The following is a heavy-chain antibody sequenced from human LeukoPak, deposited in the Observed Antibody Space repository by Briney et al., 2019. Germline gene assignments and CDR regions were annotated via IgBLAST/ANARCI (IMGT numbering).Heavy chain of an antibody. V-gene: IGHV1-8*01. CDR1: GYTFTSYD. CDR3: ARARAAAGIDFDY. D-gene: IGHD6-13*01. J-gene: IGHJ4*02. Sequence: ASVQDSCKASGYTFTSYDINWVRQATGQGLEWMGWMNPNSGNTGYAQKFQGRVTMTRNTSISTAYMELSSLRSEDTAVYYCARARAAAGIDFDYWGQGTLVTVSS. CDR2: MNPNSGNT.